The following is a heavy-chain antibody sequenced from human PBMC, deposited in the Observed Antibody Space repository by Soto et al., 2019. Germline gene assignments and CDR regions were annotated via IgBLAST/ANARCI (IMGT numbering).Heavy chain of an antibody. J-gene: IGHJ4*02. CDR2: MNPNSGNT. CDR3: ARLRSYYWCFDY. Sequence: ASVKVSCKASGYTFTSYDINWVRQATGQGLEWMGWMNPNSGNTGYAQKFQGRVTMTRNTSISTAYMGLSSLRSEDTAVYYCARLRSYYWCFDYWGQGTLVTVSS. D-gene: IGHD2-8*02. CDR1: GYTFTSYD. V-gene: IGHV1-8*01.